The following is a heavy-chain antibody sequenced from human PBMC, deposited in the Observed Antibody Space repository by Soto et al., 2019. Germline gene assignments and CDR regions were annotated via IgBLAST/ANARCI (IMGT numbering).Heavy chain of an antibody. V-gene: IGHV2-5*02. Sequence: SGPTLVNPTQTLTLTCTSSGFSLSSSGVGVGWIRQPPGEALEWLGIIFWDDDKRYSPSLKSRVTITKDTSKNQLVLTMTNMDLVDTATYYCAHLPWQHLWPRAPVVYWGQGTPVTVSS. J-gene: IGHJ4*02. D-gene: IGHD5-18*01. CDR3: AHLPWQHLWPRAPVVY. CDR2: IFWDDDK. CDR1: GFSLSSSGVG.